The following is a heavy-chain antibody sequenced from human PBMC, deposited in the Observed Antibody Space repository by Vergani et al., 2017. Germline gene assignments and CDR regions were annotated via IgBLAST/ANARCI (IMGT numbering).Heavy chain of an antibody. CDR1: GFTFSSYA. J-gene: IGHJ4*02. Sequence: QAQLVESGGGVVQPGRSLRLSCAASGFTFSSYAMHWVRQAPGKGLEWVAVISYDGSNKYYADSVKGRFTISRDNSKNTLYLQMNSLRAEDTAVYYCARDPGYSSSWYYFDYWGQGTLVTVSS. CDR2: ISYDGSNK. D-gene: IGHD6-13*01. V-gene: IGHV3-30-3*01. CDR3: ARDPGYSSSWYYFDY.